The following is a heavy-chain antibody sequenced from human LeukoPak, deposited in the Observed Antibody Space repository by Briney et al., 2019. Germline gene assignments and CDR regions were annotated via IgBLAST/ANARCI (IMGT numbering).Heavy chain of an antibody. CDR3: ARASPWNYGRGIDY. J-gene: IGHJ4*02. D-gene: IGHD1-7*01. CDR1: GFTFSDYD. Sequence: GGSLRLSCAASGFTFSDYDMSWIRQAPGKGLEWVSDISSSGSTIYYADSVKGRFTISRDNAKNSLYLQMNSLRAEDTAVYYCARASPWNYGRGIDYWGQGTLVTVSS. V-gene: IGHV3-11*01. CDR2: ISSSGSTI.